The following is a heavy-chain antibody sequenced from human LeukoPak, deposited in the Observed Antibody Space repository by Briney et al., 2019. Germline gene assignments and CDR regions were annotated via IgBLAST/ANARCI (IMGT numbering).Heavy chain of an antibody. D-gene: IGHD3-10*01. Sequence: ASVKVSCKASGYTFTGYYMHWVRQAPGQGLVWMGWINPNSGGTNYAQKFQGRVTMTRDTSISTAYMELSRLRSDDTAVYYCARLKRITMVRGVIRNYFDYWGQGTLVTVSS. CDR3: ARLKRITMVRGVIRNYFDY. V-gene: IGHV1-2*02. J-gene: IGHJ4*02. CDR1: GYTFTGYY. CDR2: INPNSGGT.